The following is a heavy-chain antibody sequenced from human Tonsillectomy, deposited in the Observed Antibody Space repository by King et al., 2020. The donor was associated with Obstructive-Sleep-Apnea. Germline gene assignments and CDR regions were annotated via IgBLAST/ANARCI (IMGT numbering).Heavy chain of an antibody. CDR3: AKVGGSGSYYGYYFDY. J-gene: IGHJ4*02. Sequence: VQLVESGGGLVQPGGSLRLSCAVSGLTVSGNYMSWVRQAPGKGLEWVSVIYSGGSTYYADSVKGRFTISRDNSKNVLYLQMNSLRAEDTAVYYCAKVGGSGSYYGYYFDYWGQGTLVTVSS. CDR2: IYSGGST. D-gene: IGHD3-10*01. CDR1: GLTVSGNY. V-gene: IGHV3-66*01.